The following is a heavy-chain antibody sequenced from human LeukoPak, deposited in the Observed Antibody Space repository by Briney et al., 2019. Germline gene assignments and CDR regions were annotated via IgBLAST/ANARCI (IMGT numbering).Heavy chain of an antibody. CDR1: GYTFTSYG. CDR2: ISAYNGNT. V-gene: IGHV1-18*01. D-gene: IGHD2-2*03. CDR3: ARDRPGYCSSTSCLDAFDI. J-gene: IGHJ3*02. Sequence: ASVKVSCKASGYTFTSYGISWVRQAPGQGREWMGWISAYNGNTNYAQKLQGRVTMTTDTSTSTAYMGLRSLRSDDTAVYYCARDRPGYCSSTSCLDAFDIWGQGTMVTVSS.